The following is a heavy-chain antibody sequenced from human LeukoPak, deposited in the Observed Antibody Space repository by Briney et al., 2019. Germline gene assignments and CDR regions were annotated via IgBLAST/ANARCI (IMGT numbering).Heavy chain of an antibody. Sequence: GGSLRLSCAASGFTFSSYSMNWVRQAPGKGLEWVSYISSSSSTIYYADSVKGRFTISRDNAKNSLYLQMNSLRAEDAAVYYCATFRARAFDIWGQGTMVTVSS. CDR1: GFTFSSYS. V-gene: IGHV3-48*01. J-gene: IGHJ3*02. CDR3: ATFRARAFDI. CDR2: ISSSSSTI.